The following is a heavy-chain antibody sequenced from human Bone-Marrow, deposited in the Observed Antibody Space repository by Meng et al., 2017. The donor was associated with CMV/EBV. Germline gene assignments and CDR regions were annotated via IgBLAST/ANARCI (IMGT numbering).Heavy chain of an antibody. J-gene: IGHJ4*02. CDR2: IIPILGVT. Sequence: GKASGDTFSNYIINWVRQAPGQGLEWMGRIIPILGVTKHAQKFQGRVTVTADKSTSTAYMELSSLRSEDTAMYYCTTGPTDLSYFDHWGQGTLVTVSS. CDR1: GDTFSNYI. D-gene: IGHD5/OR15-5a*01. CDR3: TTGPTDLSYFDH. V-gene: IGHV1-69*02.